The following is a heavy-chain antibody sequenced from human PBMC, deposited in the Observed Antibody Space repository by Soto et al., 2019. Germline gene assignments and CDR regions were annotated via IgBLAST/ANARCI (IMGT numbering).Heavy chain of an antibody. CDR2: IYYSGST. V-gene: IGHV4-59*01. Sequence: SETLSLTCTVSGGSISSYYWSWIRQPPGKGLEWIGYIYYSGSTNYNPSLKSRVTISVDTSKNQFSLKLSSVTAADTAVYYCARVKVAVGSRDGTANSDGMDVWGQGTTVTVSS. J-gene: IGHJ6*02. CDR3: ARVKVAVGSRDGTANSDGMDV. D-gene: IGHD6-13*01. CDR1: GGSISSYY.